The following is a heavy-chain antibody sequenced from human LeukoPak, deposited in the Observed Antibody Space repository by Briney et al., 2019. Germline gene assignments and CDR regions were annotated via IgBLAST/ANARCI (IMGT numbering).Heavy chain of an antibody. CDR3: AKVATMIVVVRGPLDY. CDR1: GFTFRSYA. Sequence: PGGSLRLSCAASGFTFRSYAMSWVRQAPGKGLEWVSVISGSGGSTYYADSAKGRFTISRDNSKNTLYLQMNSLRVEDTALYYCAKVATMIVVVRGPLDYWGQGTLGTVSS. J-gene: IGHJ4*02. V-gene: IGHV3-23*01. D-gene: IGHD3-22*01. CDR2: ISGSGGST.